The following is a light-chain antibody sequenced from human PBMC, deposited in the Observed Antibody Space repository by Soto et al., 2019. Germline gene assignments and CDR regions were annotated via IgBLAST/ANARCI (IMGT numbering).Light chain of an antibody. Sequence: QSALAQPASVSGSPGQSIAISCTGTSSDVGTNNYVSWYQQHPGKAPKLIIYDISNRPSGVSDRFSGSKSGNTASLTISGLQAEDEADYYCSSYTTSSTPLYVFGTGTKSPS. V-gene: IGLV2-14*01. CDR1: SSDVGTNNY. J-gene: IGLJ1*01. CDR2: DIS. CDR3: SSYTTSSTPLYV.